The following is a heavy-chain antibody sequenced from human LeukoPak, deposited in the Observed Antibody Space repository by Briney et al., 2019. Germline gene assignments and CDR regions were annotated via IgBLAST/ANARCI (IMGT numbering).Heavy chain of an antibody. CDR2: ITGSGDTT. Sequence: GGSLRLSCAASGFTFSSYAVTWVRQAPGKGLEWVSGITGSGDTTFYADSVKGRFTISRDNSKNTLYLQMHSLRAEDTAVYYCAKGGIYTTGNDYWGQGTLVTVSS. CDR3: AKGGIYTTGNDY. J-gene: IGHJ4*02. V-gene: IGHV3-23*01. CDR1: GFTFSSYA. D-gene: IGHD1-1*01.